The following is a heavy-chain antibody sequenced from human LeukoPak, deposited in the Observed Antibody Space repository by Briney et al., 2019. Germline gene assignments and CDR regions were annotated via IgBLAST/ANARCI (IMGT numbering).Heavy chain of an antibody. J-gene: IGHJ4*02. D-gene: IGHD4-17*01. Sequence: WETLSLTCTVSGGSISYYYWTWIRQPPGKGLEWIGFIHDTGSTNYNPSLKSRVTISVDTSKSQFFLELTSVTAADTAVYYCSGGPAVTTNDYWGQGTLVTVFS. CDR1: GGSISYYY. V-gene: IGHV4-59*01. CDR2: IHDTGST. CDR3: SGGPAVTTNDY.